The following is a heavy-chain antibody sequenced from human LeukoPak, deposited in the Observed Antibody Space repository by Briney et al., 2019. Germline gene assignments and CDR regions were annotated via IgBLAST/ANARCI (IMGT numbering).Heavy chain of an antibody. CDR1: GGAFSGYY. V-gene: IGHV4-34*01. Sequence: SETLSLTCAVYGGAFSGYYWSWIRQPPGKGLEWIGEINHSGSTNYNPSLKSRVTISVDTSKNQFSLKLSSVTAADTAVYYCARGGGYSYGLNWGQGTLVTVSS. CDR3: ARGGGYSYGLN. J-gene: IGHJ4*02. CDR2: INHSGST. D-gene: IGHD5-18*01.